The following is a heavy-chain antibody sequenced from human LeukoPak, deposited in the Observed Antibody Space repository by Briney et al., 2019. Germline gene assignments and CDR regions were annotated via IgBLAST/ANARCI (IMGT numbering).Heavy chain of an antibody. J-gene: IGHJ4*02. D-gene: IGHD4-11*01. CDR2: IYSGGST. CDR1: GFTVSSNY. V-gene: IGHV3-66*01. CDR3: AKDAYGRTAAYSNYQD. Sequence: GRSLRLSCAASGFTVSSNYMSWVRQAPGKGLEWVSVIYSGGSTYYADSVKGRFTISRDNSKNTLYLQMNSLRAEDTAVYYCAKDAYGRTAAYSNYQDWGQGTLVTVSS.